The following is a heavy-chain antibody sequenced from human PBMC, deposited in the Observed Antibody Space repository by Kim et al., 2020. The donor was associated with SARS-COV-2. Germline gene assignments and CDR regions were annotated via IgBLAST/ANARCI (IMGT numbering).Heavy chain of an antibody. V-gene: IGHV4-61*02. CDR1: GGSISSGSYY. CDR3: ARDPGKIAAAGLGAFDI. J-gene: IGHJ3*02. CDR2: IYTSGST. Sequence: SETLSLTCTVSGGSISSGSYYWSWIRQPAGKGLEWIGRIYTSGSTNYNPSLKSRVTISVDTSKNQFSLKLSSVTAADTAVYYCARDPGKIAAAGLGAFDIWGQGTMVTVSS. D-gene: IGHD6-13*01.